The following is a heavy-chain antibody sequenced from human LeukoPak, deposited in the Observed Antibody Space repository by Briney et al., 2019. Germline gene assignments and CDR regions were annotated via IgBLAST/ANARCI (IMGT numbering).Heavy chain of an antibody. J-gene: IGHJ5*02. CDR1: GYTFTSYG. D-gene: IGHD2-15*01. V-gene: IGHV1-18*01. CDR2: ISASNGNT. Sequence: ASVKVSCKASGYTFTSYGISWVRQAPGQGLEWMGWISASNGNTNYAQKFQGRVTMTTDTSTSTAYMELRSLRSDDTAVYYCARDLLVVGAAHNWFDPWGQGTLVSVSS. CDR3: ARDLLVVGAAHNWFDP.